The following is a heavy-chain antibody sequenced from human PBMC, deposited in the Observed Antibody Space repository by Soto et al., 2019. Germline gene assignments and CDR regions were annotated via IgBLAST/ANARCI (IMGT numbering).Heavy chain of an antibody. CDR2: ISGSGGST. CDR1: GFTFSSYA. V-gene: IGHV3-23*01. J-gene: IGHJ4*02. CDR3: AKDQAYGDYVRQVVRARAPTSFDY. D-gene: IGHD4-17*01. Sequence: EVQLLESGGGLVQPGGSLRLSCAASGFTFSSYAMSWVRQAPGKGLEWVSAISGSGGSTYYADSVKGRFTISRDNSKNTLYLQMNSLRAEDTAVYYCAKDQAYGDYVRQVVRARAPTSFDYWGQGTLVTVSS.